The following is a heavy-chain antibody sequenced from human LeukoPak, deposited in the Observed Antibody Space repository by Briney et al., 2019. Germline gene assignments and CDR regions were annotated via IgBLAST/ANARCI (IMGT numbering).Heavy chain of an antibody. CDR1: GFSFSSHS. Sequence: GGSLRLSCAASGFSFSSHSMTWVRQAPGKGLEWVSSISSSSSSIYYADSAKGRFTISRDNAKNSLYLQMNSLRAEDTAVYYCAKAEVVPAATYYYYYGMDVWGQGTTVTVSS. J-gene: IGHJ6*02. V-gene: IGHV3-21*04. D-gene: IGHD2-2*01. CDR3: AKAEVVPAATYYYYYGMDV. CDR2: ISSSSSSI.